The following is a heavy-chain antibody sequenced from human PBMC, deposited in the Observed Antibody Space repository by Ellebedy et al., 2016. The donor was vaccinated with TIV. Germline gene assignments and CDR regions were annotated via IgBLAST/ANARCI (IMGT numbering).Heavy chain of an antibody. CDR2: ITGGGDTT. CDR3: AKSFTANWFDP. CDR1: GFTFSSHG. J-gene: IGHJ5*02. Sequence: PGGPLRLSCAASGFTFSSHGMAWVRQAPGKGLEWLSGITGGGDTTYYADSVKGRFTISRDNAKNSLYLQMNSLRAEDTAVYYCAKSFTANWFDPWGQGTLVTVSS. V-gene: IGHV3-23*01.